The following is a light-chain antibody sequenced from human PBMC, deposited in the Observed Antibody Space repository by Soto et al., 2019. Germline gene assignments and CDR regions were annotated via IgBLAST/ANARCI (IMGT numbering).Light chain of an antibody. CDR3: VLHVGSGITV. V-gene: IGLV8-61*01. J-gene: IGLJ3*02. CDR1: SGSVSTRHY. CDR2: NTN. Sequence: QAVVTQEPSFSVSPGGTATLSCGLSSGSVSTRHYPSWYQQTPGQAPRTLIYNTNSRSYGVPDRFSGSILGNKAALTITGAQADDECTYYCVLHVGSGITVFGGGTKVTVL.